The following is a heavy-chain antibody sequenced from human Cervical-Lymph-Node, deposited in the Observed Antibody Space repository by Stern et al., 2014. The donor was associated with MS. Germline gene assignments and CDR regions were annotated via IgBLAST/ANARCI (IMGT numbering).Heavy chain of an antibody. CDR1: GGTFRNSG. J-gene: IGHJ5*02. CDR3: ARDLASGNSSWYLHWFDP. Sequence: VQLVESGAEVRKPGSSVKVSCKASGGTFRNSGISWLRQAPGQGLEWIGGIIPTFGSASYAQRFQGRVTFIADDSTSTAYMELSTLTSGDTTVYYCARDLASGNSSWYLHWFDPWGQGTLVTVSS. V-gene: IGHV1-69*01. CDR2: IIPTFGSA. D-gene: IGHD6-13*01.